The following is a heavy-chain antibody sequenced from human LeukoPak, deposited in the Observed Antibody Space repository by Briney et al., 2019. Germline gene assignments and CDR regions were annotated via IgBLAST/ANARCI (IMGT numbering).Heavy chain of an antibody. CDR2: IYYSGTT. CDR3: ARLSSWYQRWFDP. CDR1: GGSISSYY. V-gene: IGHV4-59*12. J-gene: IGHJ5*02. Sequence: SETLSLTCTVSGGSISSYYWSWIRQPAGKGLEWIGYIYYSGTTNYNPSLKSRVTISVDTSKNQFSLKLSSVTAADTAVYYCARLSSWYQRWFDPWGQGTLVTVSS. D-gene: IGHD6-13*01.